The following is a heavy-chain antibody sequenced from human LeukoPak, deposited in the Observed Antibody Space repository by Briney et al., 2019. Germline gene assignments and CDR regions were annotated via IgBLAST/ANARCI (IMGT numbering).Heavy chain of an antibody. CDR1: GFTFSSNW. J-gene: IGHJ4*02. V-gene: IGHV3-7*01. D-gene: IGHD4-17*01. Sequence: PGGSLRLSCATSGFTFSSNWMSWVRHVPGRGLDWVANIKQDGSEKYYVDSVKGRFTISRDNAKNSLYLQMNSLRAEDTAVYYCATAVYGDYDFDYWGQGTLVTVSS. CDR3: ATAVYGDYDFDY. CDR2: IKQDGSEK.